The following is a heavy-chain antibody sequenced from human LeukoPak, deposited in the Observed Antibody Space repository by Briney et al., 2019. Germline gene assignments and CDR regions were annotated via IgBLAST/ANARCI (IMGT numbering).Heavy chain of an antibody. Sequence: SETLSLTCTVSGYSISSGYYWGWIRQPPGKGLEWIGSIYHSGSTYYNPSLKSRVTISVDTSKNQFSLKLSSVTAADTAVYYCARAWEDTAMVMGYWGQGTLVTVSS. CDR2: IYHSGST. V-gene: IGHV4-38-2*02. CDR3: ARAWEDTAMVMGY. CDR1: GYSISSGYY. D-gene: IGHD5-18*01. J-gene: IGHJ4*02.